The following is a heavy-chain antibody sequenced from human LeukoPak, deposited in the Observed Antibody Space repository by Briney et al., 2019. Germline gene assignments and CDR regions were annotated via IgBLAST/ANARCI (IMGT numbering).Heavy chain of an antibody. CDR2: IYYSGST. CDR3: ARHDSSGPYNAFDV. D-gene: IGHD3-22*01. CDR1: GGSISSSSYY. Sequence: ASETLSLTCTVSGGSISSSSYYWGWIRQPPGKGLEWIGSIYYSGSTYYNPSLKSRVTMSVDTSKNQLSLKLTSVTAADTAVYYCARHDSSGPYNAFDVWGQGTMVTVSS. V-gene: IGHV4-39*01. J-gene: IGHJ3*01.